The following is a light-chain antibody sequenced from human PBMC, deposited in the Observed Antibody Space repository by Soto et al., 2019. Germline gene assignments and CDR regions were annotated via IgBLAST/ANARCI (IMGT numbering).Light chain of an antibody. CDR3: QQYGSSPT. CDR2: GAS. CDR1: QSVSSSY. J-gene: IGKJ3*01. Sequence: EIVLTQSPGTLSLSPGERATLSSRASQSVSSSYLAWYQQKPGHAPRLLIYGASSRATGFPDRFSGSGSGTDFTLTISRLEPEDFAVYYCQQYGSSPTFGPGTKVDIK. V-gene: IGKV3-20*01.